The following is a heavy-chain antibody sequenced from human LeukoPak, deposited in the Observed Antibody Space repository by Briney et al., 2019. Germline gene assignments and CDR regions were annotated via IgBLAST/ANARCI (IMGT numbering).Heavy chain of an antibody. D-gene: IGHD5-18*01. J-gene: IGHJ4*02. CDR1: RGSISTYY. V-gene: IGHV4-59*01. CDR3: ARGRYGRPDY. Sequence: SETLSLTCTVSRGSISTYYWSWIRQPPGKGLEWIGGMFYNGTTNYNPSLRRRVTISVDTSKKQFSLKVTSVTAADTAVYYCARGRYGRPDYWGQGTLVTVSS. CDR2: MFYNGTT.